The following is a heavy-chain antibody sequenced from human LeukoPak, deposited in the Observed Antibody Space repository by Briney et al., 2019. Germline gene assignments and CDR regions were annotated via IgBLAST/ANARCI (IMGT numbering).Heavy chain of an antibody. Sequence: SETLSLTCTVSGASISSHYWSWIRQPPGTGLEWIGYLYDSGGTNYNPSLKSRVTISVDTSKNQFSLNLSSVTAADTAVYYCARALEWFETTDYWGQGTLVTVSS. CDR1: GASISSHY. CDR2: LYDSGGT. V-gene: IGHV4-59*11. J-gene: IGHJ4*02. D-gene: IGHD3-3*01. CDR3: ARALEWFETTDY.